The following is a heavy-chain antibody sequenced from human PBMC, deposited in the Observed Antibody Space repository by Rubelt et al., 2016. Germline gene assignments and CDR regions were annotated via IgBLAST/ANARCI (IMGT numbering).Heavy chain of an antibody. J-gene: IGHJ4*02. CDR3: VKGGWGNIFDY. CDR2: ISAGGGST. Sequence: EVQLVESGGGLVKPGGSLRLSCAASGFTFSSTTMNWVRQGPGKGLEWVSSISAGGGSTYYADSVKGRFTISRDNSKITLYVQMNSLRAEDTAVYYCVKGGWGNIFDYWGQGTLVTVSS. V-gene: IGHV3-23*04. CDR1: GFTFSSTT. D-gene: IGHD6-19*01.